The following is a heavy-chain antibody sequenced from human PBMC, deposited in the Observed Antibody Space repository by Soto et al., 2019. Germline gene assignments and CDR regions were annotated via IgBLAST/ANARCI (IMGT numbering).Heavy chain of an antibody. V-gene: IGHV3-30-3*01. D-gene: IGHD3-10*01. J-gene: IGHJ4*02. CDR2: ISYDGSNK. CDR3: ARDRHDPMVRGVISGLSDY. CDR1: GFTFSSYA. Sequence: QVQLVESEGRVVQPGRSLSVTCAASGFTFSSYAMHWVRQAPGKGLEWVAVISYDGSNKYYADSVKGRFTISRDNSKNTLYLQMNSLRAEDTAVYYCARDRHDPMVRGVISGLSDYWGQGTLVTVSS.